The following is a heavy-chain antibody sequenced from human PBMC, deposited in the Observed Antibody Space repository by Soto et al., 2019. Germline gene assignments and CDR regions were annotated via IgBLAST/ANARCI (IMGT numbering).Heavy chain of an antibody. CDR3: ARGGSNDWQVAFDI. CDR2: INHSGNN. Sequence: PSETLSLTCAVYGGSFSTYYYNWIRQSPGKGLEWIGEINHSGNNNYSPSLKSRVTMSLDTSKNQFSLKLTSVTTADTAVYYCARGGSNDWQVAFDIWGQGTMVTVSS. V-gene: IGHV4-34*01. CDR1: GGSFSTYY. J-gene: IGHJ3*02. D-gene: IGHD3-9*01.